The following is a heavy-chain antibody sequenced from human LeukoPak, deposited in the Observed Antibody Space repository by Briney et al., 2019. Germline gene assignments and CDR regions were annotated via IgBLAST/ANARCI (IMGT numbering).Heavy chain of an antibody. CDR1: GYTFTGYY. Sequence: ASVKVSCKASGYTFTGYYMHWVRQAPGQGLEWMGWISAYNGNTNYAQKLQGRVTMTTDTSTSTAYMELRSLRSDDTAVYYCARCPGSTRRCDWFDPWGQGTLVTVSS. J-gene: IGHJ5*02. D-gene: IGHD2-2*01. V-gene: IGHV1-18*04. CDR2: ISAYNGNT. CDR3: ARCPGSTRRCDWFDP.